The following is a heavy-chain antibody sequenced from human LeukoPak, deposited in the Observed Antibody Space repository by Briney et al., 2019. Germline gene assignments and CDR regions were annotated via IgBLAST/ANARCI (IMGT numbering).Heavy chain of an antibody. V-gene: IGHV3-7*01. CDR3: AREVSGWYYYFDY. CDR2: IKQDGSEK. Sequence: PGGSLRLSCAASGFTFSSYGMHWVRQAPGKGLEWVANIKQDGSEKYYVDSVKGRFTISRDNAKNSLYLQMNSLRAEDTAVYYCAREVSGWYYYFDYWGQGTLVTVSS. CDR1: GFTFSSYG. D-gene: IGHD6-19*01. J-gene: IGHJ4*02.